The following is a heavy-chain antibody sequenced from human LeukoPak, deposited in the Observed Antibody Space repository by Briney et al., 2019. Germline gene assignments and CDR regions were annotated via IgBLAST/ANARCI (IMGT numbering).Heavy chain of an antibody. CDR2: IRSKRNNYAT. Sequence: GGSLRLSCAASGFTFSGSAMHWVRQASGKGLEWVGHIRSKRNNYATAYAASVKGRFTISRDDSKNTAYPQMNSLQTEDTAVYYCTRRGRGSSSSWESFDYWGQGTLVTVSS. CDR3: TRRGRGSSSSWESFDY. J-gene: IGHJ4*02. D-gene: IGHD6-13*01. V-gene: IGHV3-73*01. CDR1: GFTFSGSA.